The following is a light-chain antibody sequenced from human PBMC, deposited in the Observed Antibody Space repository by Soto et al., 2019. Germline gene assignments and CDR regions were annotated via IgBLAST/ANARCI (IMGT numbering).Light chain of an antibody. CDR2: SAS. CDR1: QTINKNY. J-gene: IGKJ4*01. CDR3: QYYGRSPLT. Sequence: EIVLTQSPGTLSLSPGERATLSCRASQTINKNYFAWYQQKPGQAPRPLMYSASSRATGIPDRFSGSGSGTDFTLIISRLEPEDFAVYYCQYYGRSPLTFGGGTKVDIK. V-gene: IGKV3-20*01.